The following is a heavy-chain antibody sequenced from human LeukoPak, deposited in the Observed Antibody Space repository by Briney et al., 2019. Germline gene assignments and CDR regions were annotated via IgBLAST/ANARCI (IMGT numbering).Heavy chain of an antibody. V-gene: IGHV4-34*01. CDR2: INHSGST. CDR3: AREREGDFDY. D-gene: IGHD5-24*01. Sequence: SETLSLTRAVYGGSFSGYFRSWIRQPPGKGLEWIGEINHSGSTNYNPSLKSRVTISVDKSKNQFSLKLSSVTAADTAVYYCAREREGDFDYWGQGTLVTVSS. J-gene: IGHJ4*02. CDR1: GGSFSGYF.